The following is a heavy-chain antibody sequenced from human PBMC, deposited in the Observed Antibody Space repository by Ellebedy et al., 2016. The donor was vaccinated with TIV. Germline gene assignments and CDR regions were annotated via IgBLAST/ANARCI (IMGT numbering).Heavy chain of an antibody. CDR1: GFTFSSYG. Sequence: LSLTRXASGFTFSSYGIHWIRQAPGRGLEWAALIWSDGTNKFYADSVKGRFTISRDNSKNTLFLQMNSLRAEDTAVYYCARAPFNWNYFDYWGQGTLVTVSS. D-gene: IGHD1-20*01. CDR3: ARAPFNWNYFDY. J-gene: IGHJ4*02. CDR2: IWSDGTNK. V-gene: IGHV3-33*01.